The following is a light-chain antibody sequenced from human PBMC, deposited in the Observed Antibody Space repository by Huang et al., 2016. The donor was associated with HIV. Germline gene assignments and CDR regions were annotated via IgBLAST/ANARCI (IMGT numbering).Light chain of an antibody. J-gene: IGKJ1*01. V-gene: IGKV1-5*03. CDR3: QHYNSFPWT. CDR1: QSVGTG. CDR2: EAS. Sequence: DIQMTQSSATLSASVGDRVTISCRASQSVGTGLAWYQQKPGKAPNLLIYEASTLESGVPSRFSGGGSGTEFTLTINSLQPDDFATYYCQHYNSFPWTFGQGTKVEV.